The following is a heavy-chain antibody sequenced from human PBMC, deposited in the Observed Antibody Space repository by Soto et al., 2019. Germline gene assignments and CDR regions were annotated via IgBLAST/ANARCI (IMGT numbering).Heavy chain of an antibody. CDR2: ISAYNGNT. Sequence: QVQLVQSGAEVKKPGASVKVSCKASGYTFTNYGISWVRQAPGQGLEWMGWISAYNGNTNYAQKLQGRVAMTTDTATSTDDMGLRTLRSDDTAVYYCAGGSAVRGAYWFDPWGQGPLVTGSS. J-gene: IGHJ5*02. CDR1: GYTFTNYG. V-gene: IGHV1-18*01. CDR3: AGGSAVRGAYWFDP. D-gene: IGHD3-10*01.